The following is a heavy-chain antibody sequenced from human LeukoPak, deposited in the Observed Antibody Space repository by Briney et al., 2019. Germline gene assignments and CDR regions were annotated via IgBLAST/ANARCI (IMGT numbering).Heavy chain of an antibody. CDR2: ISYDGSNK. CDR3: AKEGYYYNSSGYNYYYGMDV. D-gene: IGHD3-22*01. J-gene: IGHJ6*02. CDR1: GFTFSSYG. V-gene: IGHV3-30*18. Sequence: GGSLRLSCAASGFTFSSYGMHWVRQAPGKGLEWVAVISYDGSNKYYADSVKGRFTISRDNSKNTLYLQMNSLRAEDTAVYYCAKEGYYYNSSGYNYYYGMDVWGQGTTVTVSS.